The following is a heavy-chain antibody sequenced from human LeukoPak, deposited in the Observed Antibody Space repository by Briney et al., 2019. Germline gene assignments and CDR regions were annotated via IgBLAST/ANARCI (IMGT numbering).Heavy chain of an antibody. CDR2: INPYSGGT. CDR3: ARVVGVTTGSWAFDI. D-gene: IGHD4-11*01. J-gene: IGHJ3*02. Sequence: ASVKVSCKASGYTFTGYYLHWVRQAPGQGLEWMGWINPYSGGTNYAQKFQGRVTMTRDTSISTAYMELSRLRSDDTAIYYCARVVGVTTGSWAFDIWGQGTMVTVSS. V-gene: IGHV1-2*02. CDR1: GYTFTGYY.